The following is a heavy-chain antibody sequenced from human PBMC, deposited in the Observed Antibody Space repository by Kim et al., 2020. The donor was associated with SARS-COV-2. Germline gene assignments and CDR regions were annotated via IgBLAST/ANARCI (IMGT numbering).Heavy chain of an antibody. D-gene: IGHD4-17*01. CDR1: GYTFTGYY. V-gene: IGHV1-2*02. CDR3: ARDLGSYGDYFNYYGMDV. CDR2: INPNSGGT. J-gene: IGHJ6*02. Sequence: ASVKVSCKASGYTFTGYYMHWVRQAPGQGLEWMGWINPNSGGTNYAQKFQGRVTMTRDTSISTAYMELSRLRSDDTAVYYCARDLGSYGDYFNYYGMDVWGQGTTVTVSS.